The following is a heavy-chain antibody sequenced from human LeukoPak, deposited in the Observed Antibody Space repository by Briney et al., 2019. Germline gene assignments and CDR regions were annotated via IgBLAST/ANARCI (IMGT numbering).Heavy chain of an antibody. CDR2: IVVGSGNT. CDR1: GFTFTSSA. CDR3: AADPGIWFGELLNPYYGMDV. J-gene: IGHJ6*02. V-gene: IGHV1-58*01. Sequence: ASVKVSCKASGFTFTSSAVQWVRQARGQRLEWIGWIVVGSGNTNYAQKFQERVTITRDMSTSTAYMELSSLRSEDTAVYYCAADPGIWFGELLNPYYGMDVWGQGTTVTVSS. D-gene: IGHD3-10*01.